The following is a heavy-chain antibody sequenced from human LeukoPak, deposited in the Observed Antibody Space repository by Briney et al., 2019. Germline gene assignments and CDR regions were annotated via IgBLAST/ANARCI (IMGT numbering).Heavy chain of an antibody. Sequence: GGSLRLSCAASGFTFSTSWMHWVLQAPVKGLVLVARIKSDVRSTDYADSVKGRFTISRDHAYNILYLQMNSLRAEDTAVYFCTAIRPDYWGQGTVVTVSS. D-gene: IGHD2-21*02. J-gene: IGHJ4*02. CDR2: IKSDVRST. CDR1: GFTFSTSW. V-gene: IGHV3-74*01. CDR3: TAIRPDY.